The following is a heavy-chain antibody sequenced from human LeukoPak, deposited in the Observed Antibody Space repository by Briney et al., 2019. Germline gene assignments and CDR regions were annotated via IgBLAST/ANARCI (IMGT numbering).Heavy chain of an antibody. Sequence: PGGSLRLSCAASGFTFRSYSMTWVRQAPGKGLEWVSSISSSSSHIYYADSVKGRFTISRDNAKNSLYLQMNSLRAEDTAVYYCAREPVAGTAPRWGQGTLVTVSS. CDR3: AREPVAGTAPR. J-gene: IGHJ4*02. CDR2: ISSSSSHI. CDR1: GFTFRSYS. D-gene: IGHD6-19*01. V-gene: IGHV3-21*01.